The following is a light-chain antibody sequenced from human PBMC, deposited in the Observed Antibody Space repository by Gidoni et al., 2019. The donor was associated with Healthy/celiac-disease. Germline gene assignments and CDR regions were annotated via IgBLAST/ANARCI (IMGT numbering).Light chain of an antibody. CDR3: QQSYSTPV. V-gene: IGKV1-39*01. CDR2: AAT. J-gene: IGKJ3*01. Sequence: DSQMTQSPSSLSASVGDRVTITRRDSQSISSYLNWYQQKPGNAPKLLIYAATSLESGVPSRFSGSGTETDFTITSSSLQPEDFSTYYCQQSYSTPVFGPGTKVEIK. CDR1: QSISSY.